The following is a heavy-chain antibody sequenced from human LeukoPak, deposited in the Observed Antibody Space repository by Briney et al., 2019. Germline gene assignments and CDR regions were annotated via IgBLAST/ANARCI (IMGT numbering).Heavy chain of an antibody. CDR3: ARLNSYFYGMDV. J-gene: IGHJ6*02. V-gene: IGHV4-39*07. Sequence: SETLSFTCTVSGGSISSSSYYWGWIRQPPGKGLEWIGSAYYSGSTYHNPSLKSRVTISVDTSKNQFSLKVSSVTAADTAVYYCARLNSYFYGMDVWGQGTTVTVSS. CDR1: GGSISSSSYY. CDR2: AYYSGST.